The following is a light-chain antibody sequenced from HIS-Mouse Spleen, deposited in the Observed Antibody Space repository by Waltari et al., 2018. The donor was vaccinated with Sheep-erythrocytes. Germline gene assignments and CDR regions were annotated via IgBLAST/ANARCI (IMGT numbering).Light chain of an antibody. V-gene: IGLV3-10*01. Sequence: SYELTQPPSVSVSPGQTARITSSGDALPKKYAYWYQQKSGQAPVLVIYEDSKRPSGIPERFSGSSSGTMATLTISGAQVEDEADYYCYSTDSSGNHSWVFGGGTKLTVL. CDR2: EDS. J-gene: IGLJ3*02. CDR3: YSTDSSGNHSWV. CDR1: ALPKKY.